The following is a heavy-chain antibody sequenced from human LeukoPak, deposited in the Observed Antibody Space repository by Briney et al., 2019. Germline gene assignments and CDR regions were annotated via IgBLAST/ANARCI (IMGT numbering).Heavy chain of an antibody. CDR3: ARDYESNRRDGYNPTFYYYYGMDV. V-gene: IGHV3-74*01. Sequence: GGSLRLSCAASGFTFSSYWTHWVRQAPGKGLVWVSRINSDGSNTSYADSVKGRFMISRDNAKNTLYLQMNSLRAEDTAVYYCARDYESNRRDGYNPTFYYYYGMDVWGQGTTVTVSS. J-gene: IGHJ6*02. D-gene: IGHD5-24*01. CDR2: INSDGSNT. CDR1: GFTFSSYW.